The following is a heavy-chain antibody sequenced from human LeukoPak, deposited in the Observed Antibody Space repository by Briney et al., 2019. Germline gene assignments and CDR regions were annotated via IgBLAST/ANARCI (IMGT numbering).Heavy chain of an antibody. CDR1: GGSISSYY. Sequence: PSETLSLTCTVSGGSISSYYWSWIRQPPGKGLEWIGYIYYSGSTNYNPSLKSRVTISVDTSKNQFSLKLSSVTAADTAVYYCARQGDGEKPHIRVIDYWGQGTLVTVSS. J-gene: IGHJ4*02. D-gene: IGHD3-10*01. V-gene: IGHV4-59*08. CDR3: ARQGDGEKPHIRVIDY. CDR2: IYYSGST.